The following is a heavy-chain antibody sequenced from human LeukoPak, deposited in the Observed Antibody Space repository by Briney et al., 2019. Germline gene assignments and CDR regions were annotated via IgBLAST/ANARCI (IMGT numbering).Heavy chain of an antibody. D-gene: IGHD3-22*01. V-gene: IGHV3-30*02. Sequence: GGSLRLSCTASGLTFTDYGMHWVRQAPGKRLEWVAFIRYDGSNKYYADSVKGRFTISRGNSKNTLYLQMNSLRDEDTAVYYCANGDSNGRSTSIVDYWGQGTLVTVSS. CDR2: IRYDGSNK. J-gene: IGHJ4*02. CDR3: ANGDSNGRSTSIVDY. CDR1: GLTFTDYG.